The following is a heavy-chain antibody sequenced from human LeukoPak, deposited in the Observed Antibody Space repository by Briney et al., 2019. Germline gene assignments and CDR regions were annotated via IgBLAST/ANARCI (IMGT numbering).Heavy chain of an antibody. Sequence: GASVKVSCKTSRYTFTDFYMHFLRQAPGQGLEWMGWINPKSGGTRYAQRFQGRVIMTRDTSITTSYMEVSRLIYDDTAVYYCAREAGDNAYDVWGQGTMVTVSS. D-gene: IGHD2-21*01. V-gene: IGHV1-2*02. CDR1: RYTFTDFY. J-gene: IGHJ3*01. CDR2: INPKSGGT. CDR3: AREAGDNAYDV.